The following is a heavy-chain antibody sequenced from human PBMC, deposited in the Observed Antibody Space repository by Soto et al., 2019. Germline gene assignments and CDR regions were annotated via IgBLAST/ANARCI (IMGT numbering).Heavy chain of an antibody. CDR2: IYHTGSP. V-gene: IGHV4-30-2*01. CDR1: GGSVSSGNYY. CDR3: ARVPDV. J-gene: IGHJ6*02. Sequence: PSETLSLTCSVSGGSVSSGNYYWSWIRQPPGKGLEWIGYIYHTGSPYYNPSLKSRVTISVDRSKNQFSLKLSSVTAADTAVYYCARVPDVWGQGTTVTVSS.